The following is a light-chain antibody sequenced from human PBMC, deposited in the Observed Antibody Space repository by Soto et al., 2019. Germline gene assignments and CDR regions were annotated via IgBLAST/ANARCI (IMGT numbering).Light chain of an antibody. Sequence: QSVLTQPASVSGSPGQSVSISCTGTSSDVAAHNYVAWYQRHPGKAPKLIIYNVNDRPSWISDRFSGSKSGNTASLTISGLQAEDEADYLCSSYTASGTQVLFGGGTKVTVL. V-gene: IGLV2-14*03. CDR3: SSYTASGTQVL. CDR1: SSDVAAHNY. J-gene: IGLJ2*01. CDR2: NVN.